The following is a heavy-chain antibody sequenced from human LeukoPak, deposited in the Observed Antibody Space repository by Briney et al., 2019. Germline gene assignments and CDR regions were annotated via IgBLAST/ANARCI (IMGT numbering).Heavy chain of an antibody. J-gene: IGHJ6*02. Sequence: SETLSLTCTVSGGSLSTAYWSWIRQPPGKGLEWIGYIYHSGSTYYNPSLKSRVTISVDTSKNQFSLKLSSVTAADTAVYYCAFTYGSGSYPDYCYYYGMDVWGQGTTVTVSS. CDR1: GGSLSTAY. D-gene: IGHD3-10*01. V-gene: IGHV4-59*04. CDR2: IYHSGST. CDR3: AFTYGSGSYPDYCYYYGMDV.